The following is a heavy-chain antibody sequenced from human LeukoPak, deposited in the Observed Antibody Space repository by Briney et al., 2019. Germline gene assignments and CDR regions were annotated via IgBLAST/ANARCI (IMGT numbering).Heavy chain of an antibody. Sequence: WETLSLTCTVSGGSISSYYWSWIRQPPGKGLEWIGYINTSGSTNYNPSLKSRVTISVDTSKNQFSLKLSSVTAADTAVYYCARRPHDYGGNYDWYFDLWGRGTLVTVSS. V-gene: IGHV4-4*09. CDR3: ARRPHDYGGNYDWYFDL. J-gene: IGHJ2*01. CDR1: GGSISSYY. CDR2: INTSGST. D-gene: IGHD4-23*01.